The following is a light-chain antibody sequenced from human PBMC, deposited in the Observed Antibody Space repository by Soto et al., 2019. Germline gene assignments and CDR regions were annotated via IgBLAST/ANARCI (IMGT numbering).Light chain of an antibody. V-gene: IGKV1-33*01. CDR1: QDITTY. CDR2: DAS. Sequence: DIQMTQSPSSLSASVGDRVTMTCQASQDITTYLHWYQQKSGKAPQLLIHDASNLEAGVPSRFSGSGSRTHFSLTISSLQPEDFATYYFQQSDNLPFTFGGGTRVDIK. J-gene: IGKJ3*01. CDR3: QQSDNLPFT.